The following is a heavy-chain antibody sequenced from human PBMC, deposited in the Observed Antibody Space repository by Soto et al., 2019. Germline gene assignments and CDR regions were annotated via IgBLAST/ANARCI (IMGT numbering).Heavy chain of an antibody. CDR2: ISSNGGST. CDR3: ARIGPLYGSGSLDY. CDR1: GFTFSSYA. Sequence: EVQLVESGGGLVQPGGSLRLSCAASGFTFSSYAMHWVRQAPGKGLEYVSAISSNGGSTYYANSVKGRFTISRDNSKKTLYLQMGSLRAEDMAVYYCARIGPLYGSGSLDYWGQGTLVSVSS. V-gene: IGHV3-64*01. J-gene: IGHJ4*02. D-gene: IGHD3-10*01.